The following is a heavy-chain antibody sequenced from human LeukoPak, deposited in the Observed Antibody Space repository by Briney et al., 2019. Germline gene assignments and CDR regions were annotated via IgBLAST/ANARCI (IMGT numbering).Heavy chain of an antibody. V-gene: IGHV1-18*01. Sequence: ASVKVSCKASGYTFTSYGISWLRQAPGQGLEWMGWISAYNGNTNYAQKLQGRVTMTTDTSTSTAYMELRSLRSDDTAVYYCARDGAGSSSWPYYYYYYMDVWGKGTTVTVSS. D-gene: IGHD6-13*01. CDR3: ARDGAGSSSWPYYYYYYMDV. CDR2: ISAYNGNT. CDR1: GYTFTSYG. J-gene: IGHJ6*03.